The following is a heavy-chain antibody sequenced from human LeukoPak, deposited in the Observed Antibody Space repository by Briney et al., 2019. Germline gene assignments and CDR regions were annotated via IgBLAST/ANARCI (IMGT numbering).Heavy chain of an antibody. Sequence: PGGSLRLSCAASGFTFSSYAMHWVRQAPGKGLERVAVLSSDGSYKYYSDSVKGRFTISRDNSKSTLYLQVNSLRAEDTAVYYCARERQNKDFWSGGDYWGQGTLVTVSS. CDR3: ARERQNKDFWSGGDY. V-gene: IGHV3-30*04. J-gene: IGHJ4*02. CDR1: GFTFSSYA. D-gene: IGHD3-3*01. CDR2: LSSDGSYK.